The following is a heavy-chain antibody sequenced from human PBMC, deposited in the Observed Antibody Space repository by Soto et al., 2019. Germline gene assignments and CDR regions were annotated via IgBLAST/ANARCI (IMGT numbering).Heavy chain of an antibody. CDR1: GYTFTTSV. Sequence: QVQLVQSGAEVKKPGASGKVSCKASGYTFTTSVITWVRQAPGQGLEWRGWISANNGNTNYAQNVQGRLTMTTDTSTSTAYMELRSLTTDDTAVYYCATGGNWNYDSDSLGQGTMVTVS. CDR3: ATGGNWNYDSDS. D-gene: IGHD1-7*01. CDR2: ISANNGNT. V-gene: IGHV1-18*01. J-gene: IGHJ5*02.